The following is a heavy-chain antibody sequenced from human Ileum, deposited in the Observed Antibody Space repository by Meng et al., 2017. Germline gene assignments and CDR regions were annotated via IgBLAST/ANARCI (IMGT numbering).Heavy chain of an antibody. V-gene: IGHV1-3*01. CDR1: GYTFTSYA. J-gene: IGHJ1*01. Sequence: VRLVQAGAGVKKPGASVKVSCKASGYTFTSYAMHWVRQAPGQRLEWMGWINAGNGNTKYSQKFQGRVTITRDTSASTAYMELSSLRSEDTAVFYCARVAVTGIGYFQYWGQGTLVTVSS. CDR2: INAGNGNT. D-gene: IGHD6-19*01. CDR3: ARVAVTGIGYFQY.